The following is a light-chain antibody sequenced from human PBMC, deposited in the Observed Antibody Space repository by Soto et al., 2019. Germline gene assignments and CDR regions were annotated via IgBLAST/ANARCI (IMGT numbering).Light chain of an antibody. Sequence: EIAVTQSPATLSVSPGERVTLSCRASQSVSSSLAWYQQRPGQAPRLLIYDTSTRAAGIAARFSGSGSGTEFTLTISSLQSEDFAVYYCQQYVHWPPGTFGQGTKVDIK. CDR1: QSVSSS. CDR3: QQYVHWPPGT. J-gene: IGKJ1*01. V-gene: IGKV3-15*01. CDR2: DTS.